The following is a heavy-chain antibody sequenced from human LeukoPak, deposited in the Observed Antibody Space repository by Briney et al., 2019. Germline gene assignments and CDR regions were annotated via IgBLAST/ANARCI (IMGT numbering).Heavy chain of an antibody. CDR1: GFTFSSYS. D-gene: IGHD3-16*02. V-gene: IGHV3-21*01. J-gene: IGHJ3*02. CDR3: ARGGFGGVIVSHDAFDI. CDR2: ISSSSTYI. Sequence: KAGGSLRLSCAASGFTFSSYSMNWVRQAPGKGLEWVSSISSSSTYIHYADSVKGRFTISRDNAKNSLYLQMNSLRAEDTALYYCARGGFGGVIVSHDAFDIWGQGTMVTVSS.